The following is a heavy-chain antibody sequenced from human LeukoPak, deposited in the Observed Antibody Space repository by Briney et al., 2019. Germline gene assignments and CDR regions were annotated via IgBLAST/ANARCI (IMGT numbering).Heavy chain of an antibody. CDR1: GGSISSYY. CDR3: ARGGYYDFWSGYFPRPFDY. J-gene: IGHJ4*02. CDR2: INHSGST. Sequence: PETLSLTCTVSGGSISSYYWSWIRQPAGKGLEWIGEINHSGSTNYNPSLKSRVTISVDTSKNQFSLKLSSVTAADTAVYYCARGGYYDFWSGYFPRPFDYWGQGTLVTVSS. D-gene: IGHD3-3*01. V-gene: IGHV4-34*01.